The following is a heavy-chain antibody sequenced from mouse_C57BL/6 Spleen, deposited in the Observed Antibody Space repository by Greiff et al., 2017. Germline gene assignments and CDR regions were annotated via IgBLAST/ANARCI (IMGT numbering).Heavy chain of an antibody. CDR1: GFTFSSYA. CDR2: ISSGGDYI. CDR3: TREGGYYGSWYFDV. D-gene: IGHD1-1*01. Sequence: EVKLMESGEGLVKPGGSLKLSCAASGFTFSSYAMSWVRQTPEKRLEWVAYISSGGDYIYYADTVKGRFTISRDNARNTLYLQMSSLKSEDTAMYYCTREGGYYGSWYFDVWGTGTTVTVSS. J-gene: IGHJ1*03. V-gene: IGHV5-9-1*02.